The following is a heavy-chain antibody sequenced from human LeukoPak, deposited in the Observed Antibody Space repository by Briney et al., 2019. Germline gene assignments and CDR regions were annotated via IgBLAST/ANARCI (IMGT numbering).Heavy chain of an antibody. J-gene: IGHJ4*02. D-gene: IGHD3-10*01. CDR2: MNPNSGNT. V-gene: IGHV1-8*03. Sequence: ASVKVSCKASGYTFTSYDINWVRQATGQGLEWMGWMNPNSGNTGYAQKFQGRVTITRNTSISTAYMELSSLRSEDTAVYYCATGSITMVRGPFDYWGQGTLVTVSS. CDR3: ATGSITMVRGPFDY. CDR1: GYTFTSYD.